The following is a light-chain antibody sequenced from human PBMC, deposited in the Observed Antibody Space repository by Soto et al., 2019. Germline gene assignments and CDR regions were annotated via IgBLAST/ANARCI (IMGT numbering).Light chain of an antibody. J-gene: IGKJ1*01. CDR1: QSVTTN. Sequence: EIVMTQSPATLSVSQGERATLSCRASQSVTTNLAWYQQKPGQAPRLLIYAASTRATGIPARFSGSGSGTELTLTISSLQSEDFAVYFCQQYNYWPRTFGQETKVEIK. CDR3: QQYNYWPRT. CDR2: AAS. V-gene: IGKV3-15*01.